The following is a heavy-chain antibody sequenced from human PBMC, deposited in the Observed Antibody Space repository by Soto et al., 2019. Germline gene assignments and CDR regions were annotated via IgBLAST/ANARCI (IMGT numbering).Heavy chain of an antibody. CDR2: ISPYDGSK. D-gene: IGHD1-26*01. J-gene: IGHJ6*02. CDR1: GFTFTNYF. CDR3: ARGDGRGSTGFYYYYGMDV. Sequence: QVQLVQSGAEVKKPGASVKVSCKASGFTFTNYFFHWVRQAPRQGLEWVGIISPYDGSKNYQQSLQGRITMTSDTSTSTVYMELRSLRSEDTAAYFCARGDGRGSTGFYYYYGMDVWGHGTMITVSS. V-gene: IGHV1-46*01.